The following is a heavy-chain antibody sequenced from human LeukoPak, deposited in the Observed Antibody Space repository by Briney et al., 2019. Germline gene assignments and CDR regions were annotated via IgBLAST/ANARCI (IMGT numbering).Heavy chain of an antibody. V-gene: IGHV3-48*03. D-gene: IGHD3-3*01. CDR1: GFTFSSYE. J-gene: IGHJ6*03. CDR3: ARTGRGYDFWSGSYYYMDV. Sequence: GGSLRVSCAASGFTFSSYEMNGVRQAPGRGVEWVSYISSSGSTIYYADSVKGRFTISRDNAKNSLYLQMNSLRAEDTGVYYCARTGRGYDFWSGSYYYMDVWGKGTTVTVSS. CDR2: ISSSGSTI.